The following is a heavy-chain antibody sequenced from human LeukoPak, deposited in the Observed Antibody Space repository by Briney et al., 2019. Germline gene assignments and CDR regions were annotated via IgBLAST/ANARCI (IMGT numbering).Heavy chain of an antibody. V-gene: IGHV3-23*01. CDR3: AKSLFTSAAGSGRASDI. Sequence: GGSLRLSCAVSGFIFKDFPMTWVRQAPGKGLEWLSGISAGGDLTFHADSLKGRFTISRDNYKNTLYLQMDSPRAEDTAVYYCAKSLFTSAAGSGRASDIWGQGTMVTVSS. J-gene: IGHJ3*02. CDR2: ISAGGDLT. CDR1: GFIFKDFP. D-gene: IGHD3-10*01.